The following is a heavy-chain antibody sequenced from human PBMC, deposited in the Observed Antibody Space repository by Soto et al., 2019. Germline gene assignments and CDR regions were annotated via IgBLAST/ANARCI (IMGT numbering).Heavy chain of an antibody. D-gene: IGHD3-10*01. V-gene: IGHV3-30*03. Sequence: GGSLRLSCAASGFTFSSYGMHLVRQAPGKGLEWVAVISYDGSNKYYADSVKGRFTISRDNSKNTLYLQMNSLRAEDTAVYYCAIRDYGSGSYYNDAFDIWGQGTMVTVSS. CDR3: AIRDYGSGSYYNDAFDI. J-gene: IGHJ3*02. CDR1: GFTFSSYG. CDR2: ISYDGSNK.